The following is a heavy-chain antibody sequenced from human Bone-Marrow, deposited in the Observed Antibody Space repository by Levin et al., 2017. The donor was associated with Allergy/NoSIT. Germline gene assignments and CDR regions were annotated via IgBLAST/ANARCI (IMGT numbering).Heavy chain of an antibody. D-gene: IGHD3-22*01. J-gene: IGHJ4*02. CDR2: ISYDGNDE. CDR1: GFSFSTYG. V-gene: IGHV3-30*18. Sequence: LSLTCAASGFSFSTYGMQWVRQAPGKGLEWVAVISYDGNDEYYADSVKGRFTISRDNSRNILYLQMDSLRAEDTAVYYCAKGHYYDTRGSYSYLEYWGQGTRVTVSS. CDR3: AKGHYYDTRGSYSYLEY.